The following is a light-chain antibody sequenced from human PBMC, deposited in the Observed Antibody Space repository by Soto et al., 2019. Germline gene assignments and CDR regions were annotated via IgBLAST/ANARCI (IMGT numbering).Light chain of an antibody. Sequence: EIVMTQSPATLSVSPGDSATLSCRASQSVSGNLAWYQQNPGQAPRLLIYGASTRASGIPARFSGSGSGTEFTLTISSLQSEDSAVYYCQQHNNWPPYTFGQGTKVDIK. CDR2: GAS. CDR3: QQHNNWPPYT. V-gene: IGKV3-15*01. CDR1: QSVSGN. J-gene: IGKJ2*01.